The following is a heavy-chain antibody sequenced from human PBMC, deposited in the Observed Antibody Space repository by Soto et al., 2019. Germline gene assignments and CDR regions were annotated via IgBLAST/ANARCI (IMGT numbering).Heavy chain of an antibody. V-gene: IGHV4-31*02. CDR3: ARGVGGYQSLDY. D-gene: IGHD3-16*02. Sequence: PSETLSLTCTVSGGSISSGSYYWSWIRQHPEKGLEWIGDIYDSGTTSYNPPLKGRVIISVDTSKNQFSLKLSSVTAADTALYNCARGVGGYQSLDYWGQGTLVTVSS. CDR1: GGSISSGSYY. J-gene: IGHJ4*02. CDR2: IYDSGTT.